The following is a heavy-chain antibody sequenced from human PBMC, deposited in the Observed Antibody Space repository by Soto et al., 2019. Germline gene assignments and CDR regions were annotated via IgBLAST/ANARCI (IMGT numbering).Heavy chain of an antibody. D-gene: IGHD3-10*01. J-gene: IGHJ4*02. Sequence: SETLSLTCTVSGGSISSYYWSWIRQPPGKGLEWIGYIYYSGSTNYNPSLKSRVTISVDTSKSQFSLKLSSVTAADTAVYYCARLTMVRGVPYWGQGTLVTVSS. CDR2: IYYSGST. CDR3: ARLTMVRGVPY. CDR1: GGSISSYY. V-gene: IGHV4-59*01.